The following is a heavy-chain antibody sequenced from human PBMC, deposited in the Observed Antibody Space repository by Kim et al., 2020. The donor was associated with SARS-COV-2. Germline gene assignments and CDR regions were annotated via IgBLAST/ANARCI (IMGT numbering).Heavy chain of an antibody. D-gene: IGHD5-18*01. CDR1: GFTFSSYS. J-gene: IGHJ6*02. CDR3: ARDTAMDYYYYYGMDV. Sequence: GGSLRLSCAASGFTFSSYSMNWVRQAPGKGLEWVSSISSSSYIYYADSVKGRFTISRDNAKNSLYLQMNSLRAEDTAVYYCARDTAMDYYYYYGMDVWGQGTTVTVSS. V-gene: IGHV3-21*01. CDR2: ISSSSYI.